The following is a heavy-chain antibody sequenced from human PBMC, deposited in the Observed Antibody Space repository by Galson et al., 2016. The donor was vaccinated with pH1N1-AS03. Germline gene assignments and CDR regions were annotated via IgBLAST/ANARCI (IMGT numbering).Heavy chain of an antibody. CDR1: GFTFSIYW. CDR2: INPGGRGL. CDR3: ARFGKNGWDLDS. J-gene: IGHJ4*02. Sequence: SLRLSCAASGFTFSIYWMTWVRQIPGKGLEWVATINPGGRGLYYADSLQGRFSISRDDAKNSLYLQMSSLRVDDTAVYYCARFGKNGWDLDSWGQGTLVSVSS. V-gene: IGHV3-7*03. D-gene: IGHD6-19*01.